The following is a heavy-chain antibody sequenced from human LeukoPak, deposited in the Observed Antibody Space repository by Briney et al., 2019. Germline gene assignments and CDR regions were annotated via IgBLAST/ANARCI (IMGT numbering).Heavy chain of an antibody. V-gene: IGHV3-48*04. J-gene: IGHJ4*02. D-gene: IGHD5-24*01. CDR1: GFTFSSYS. Sequence: GGSLRLSCAPSGFTFSSYSMNCVREAPGGRVEWVSYISSSCGTIYYAVSVKGRFTISRDNAKNSLYLQMNSLRAEDTAVYYCARGEQRWLQSGSFDYWGQGTLVTVSS. CDR3: ARGEQRWLQSGSFDY. CDR2: ISSSCGTI.